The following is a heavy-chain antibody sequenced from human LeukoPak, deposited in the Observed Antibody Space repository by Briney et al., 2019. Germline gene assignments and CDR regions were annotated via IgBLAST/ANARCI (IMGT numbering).Heavy chain of an antibody. CDR2: IYSGGST. CDR3: ARGWITGTPDAFDI. Sequence: HPGGSLRLSCAASGFTVSSNYMSWVRQAPGKGLEWVSVIYSGGSTYYADSVKGRFTISRDNSKNTLYLQMNSLRAEDTAVYYCARGWITGTPDAFDIWGQGTMVTASS. CDR1: GFTVSSNY. J-gene: IGHJ3*02. D-gene: IGHD1-20*01. V-gene: IGHV3-66*01.